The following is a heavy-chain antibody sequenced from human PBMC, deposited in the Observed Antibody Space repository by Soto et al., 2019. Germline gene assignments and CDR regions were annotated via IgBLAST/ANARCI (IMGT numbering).Heavy chain of an antibody. CDR3: AKDSCSSTSCYASHFDY. CDR1: GFTFSSYA. J-gene: IGHJ4*02. D-gene: IGHD2-2*01. CDR2: ISGSGGST. Sequence: GGSLRLSCAASGFTFSSYAMSWVRQAPGKGLEWVSAISGSGGSTYYADSVKGRFTISRDNSKNTLYLQMNSLRAEDTAVYYCAKDSCSSTSCYASHFDYWGQGTLVTVS. V-gene: IGHV3-23*01.